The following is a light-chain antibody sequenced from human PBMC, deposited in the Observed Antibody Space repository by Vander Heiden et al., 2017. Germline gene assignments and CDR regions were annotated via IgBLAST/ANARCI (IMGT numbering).Light chain of an antibody. V-gene: IGKV3-20*01. CDR3: HQYGSSPFT. CDR2: GAS. CDR1: QSVSSSY. Sequence: EIVLTQSPGTLSLSPGERATLPCRASQSVSSSYLAWYQQKPGQTPRLRIYGASSRATGIPDRFSGSGSGADFTLTISSLEPEDFAVYYCHQYGSSPFTFGPGTTVDIK. J-gene: IGKJ3*01.